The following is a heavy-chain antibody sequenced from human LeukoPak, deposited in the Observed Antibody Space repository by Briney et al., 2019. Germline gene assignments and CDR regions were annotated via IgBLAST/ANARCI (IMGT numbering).Heavy chain of an antibody. CDR1: GFTFDDYA. Sequence: GRSLRLSCAASGFTFDDYAMHWVRQAPGQGLGWVSGISWNSGSIGYADSVKGRFTISRDNAKNSLYLQMNSLRAEDTALYYCAKDESPMGIASADYWGQGTLVTVPS. CDR3: AKDESPMGIASADY. CDR2: ISWNSGSI. J-gene: IGHJ4*02. D-gene: IGHD6-13*01. V-gene: IGHV3-9*01.